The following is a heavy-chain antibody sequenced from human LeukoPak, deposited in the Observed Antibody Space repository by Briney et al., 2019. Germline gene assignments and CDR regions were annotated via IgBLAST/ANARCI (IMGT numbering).Heavy chain of an antibody. CDR2: IYYSGST. D-gene: IGHD2-2*01. V-gene: IGHV4-59*08. CDR1: DGSMGTYY. Sequence: SETLSLTCSDSDGSMGTYYWGWIRQPPGKRLEWIGYIYYSGSTTYNPSLKSRVTVSVDTSKNQFSLKLTSMTAADTAVYYCARGRLGRQHASFFDSWGHGTLVTVSS. J-gene: IGHJ4*01. CDR3: ARGRLGRQHASFFDS.